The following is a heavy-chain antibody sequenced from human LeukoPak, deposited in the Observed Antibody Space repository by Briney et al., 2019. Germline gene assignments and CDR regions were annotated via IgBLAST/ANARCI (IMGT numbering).Heavy chain of an antibody. CDR1: GGSISSSSYY. CDR2: IYYSGST. CDR3: AGSMVRGVIGNWFDP. Sequence: SETLSLTCTVSGGSISSSSYYWGWIRQPPGKGLEWIGSIYYSGSTNYNPSLKSRVTISVDTSKNQFSLKLSSVTAADTAVYYCAGSMVRGVIGNWFDPWGQGTLVTVSS. D-gene: IGHD3-10*01. V-gene: IGHV4-39*07. J-gene: IGHJ5*02.